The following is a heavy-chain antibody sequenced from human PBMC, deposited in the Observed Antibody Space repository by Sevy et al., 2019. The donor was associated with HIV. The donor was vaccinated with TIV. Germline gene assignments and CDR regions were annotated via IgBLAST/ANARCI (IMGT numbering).Heavy chain of an antibody. D-gene: IGHD2-8*02. CDR2: INSWGTTI. Sequence: GGSLRLSCAASEFTFSVYYMTWIRQAPGKGLELVSYINSWGTTIYYADSVKGRFTISRDNANNSLYLQMNSLRADDTAVYYCVRTLLGPYFDHWGQGTLVTVSS. J-gene: IGHJ4*02. CDR3: VRTLLGPYFDH. V-gene: IGHV3-11*01. CDR1: EFTFSVYY.